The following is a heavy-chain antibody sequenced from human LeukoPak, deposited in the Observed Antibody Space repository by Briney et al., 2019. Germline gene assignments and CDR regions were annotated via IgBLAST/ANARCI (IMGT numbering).Heavy chain of an antibody. CDR3: ARVYAVPDY. CDR1: GFTFSSYS. Sequence: GGSLRLSCAASGFTFSSYSMSWVRQAPGKGLEWVANIKQDGSEKYYVDSVKGRFTISRDNAKNSLYLQMNSLRAEDTAVYYCARVYAVPDYWGQGTLVTVSS. V-gene: IGHV3-7*01. J-gene: IGHJ4*02. CDR2: IKQDGSEK. D-gene: IGHD3-16*01.